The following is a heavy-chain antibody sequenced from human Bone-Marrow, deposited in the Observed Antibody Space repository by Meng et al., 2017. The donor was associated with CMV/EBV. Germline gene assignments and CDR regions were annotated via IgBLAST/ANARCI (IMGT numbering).Heavy chain of an antibody. J-gene: IGHJ6*02. Sequence: GGSLRLSCAASGFTFSSYAMHWVRRAPGKGLEWVAVISYDGSNKYYADSVKGRFTISRDNAKNSLYLQMNSLRAEDTAVYYCVLVNGPSYYYYGMDVWGQGTTVTVSS. CDR2: ISYDGSNK. D-gene: IGHD2-8*01. CDR1: GFTFSSYA. CDR3: VLVNGPSYYYYGMDV. V-gene: IGHV3-30*04.